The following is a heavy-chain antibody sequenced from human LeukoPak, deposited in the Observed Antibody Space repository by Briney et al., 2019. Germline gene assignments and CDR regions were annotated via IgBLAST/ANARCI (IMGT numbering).Heavy chain of an antibody. CDR3: AGGVGWQIDD. CDR1: GFTFSSSW. CDR2: INTDGSST. V-gene: IGHV3-74*01. D-gene: IGHD3-16*01. J-gene: IGHJ4*02. Sequence: QPGGSLRLSCAASGFTFSSSWMHWVRQAPGKGLVWVARINTDGSSTNYADSVKGRFTISRDNAKNTLYLQMSSLRPEDTAVYYCAGGVGWQIDDWGQGTQVTVSS.